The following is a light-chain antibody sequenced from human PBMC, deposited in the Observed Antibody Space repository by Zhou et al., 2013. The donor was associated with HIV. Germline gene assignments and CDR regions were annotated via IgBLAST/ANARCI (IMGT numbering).Light chain of an antibody. CDR1: QGISSY. J-gene: IGKJ3*01. V-gene: IGKV1-9*01. CDR3: QQRSNWPVT. CDR2: AAS. Sequence: IQLTQSPSSLSASVGDRVTITCRASQGISSYLAWYQQKPGKAPKLLIYAASTLQSGVPSRFSGSGSGTDFTLTISSLQPEDFAVYYCQQRSNWPVTFGPGTKVDIK.